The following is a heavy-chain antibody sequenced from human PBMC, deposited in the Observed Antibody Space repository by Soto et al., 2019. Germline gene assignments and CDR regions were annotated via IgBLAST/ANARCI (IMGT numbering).Heavy chain of an antibody. CDR3: SIVEGA. J-gene: IGHJ4*02. CDR2: SRNTAKSYST. CDR1: GITFSDHY. V-gene: IGHV3-72*01. Sequence: EVQLVESGGGLVQPGESLTLSCAVSGITFSDHYMDWVRQAPGKGLEWVARSRNTAKSYSTDFAASVKGRFTISRDESKNSLYLQMNSLKTEDTAVYYCSIVEGAWGQGTLVTVSS. D-gene: IGHD1-26*01.